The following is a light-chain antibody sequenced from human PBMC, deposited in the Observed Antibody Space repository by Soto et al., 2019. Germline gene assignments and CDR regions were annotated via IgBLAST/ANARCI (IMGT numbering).Light chain of an antibody. J-gene: IGLJ3*02. V-gene: IGLV2-8*01. Sequence: QSALTQPPSASGSPGQSVTISCTGTSSDVGGYDYVSWYQQCPGKAPKLIIYEVVKRPSGVPNRFSGSRSGSTASLTVSGLQAEDEADYYCSSYAGSNTGVFGGGTKLTVL. CDR1: SSDVGGYDY. CDR2: EVV. CDR3: SSYAGSNTGV.